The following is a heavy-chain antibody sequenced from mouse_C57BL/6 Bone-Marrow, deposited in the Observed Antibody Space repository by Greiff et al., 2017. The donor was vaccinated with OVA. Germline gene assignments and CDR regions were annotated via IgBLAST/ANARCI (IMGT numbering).Heavy chain of an antibody. CDR2: IDPETGGT. Sequence: VQLQQSGAELVRPGASVTLSCKASGYTFTDYEMHWVKQTPVHGLEWIGAIDPETGGTAYNQKFKGKAILTADKSSSTAYMELRSLTSEDSAVYYCTRRDDYPYYYAMDYWGQGTSVTVSS. CDR3: TRRDDYPYYYAMDY. D-gene: IGHD2-4*01. J-gene: IGHJ4*01. V-gene: IGHV1-15*01. CDR1: GYTFTDYE.